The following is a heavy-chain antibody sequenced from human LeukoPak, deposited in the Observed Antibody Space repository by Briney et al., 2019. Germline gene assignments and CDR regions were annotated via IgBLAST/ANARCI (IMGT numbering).Heavy chain of an antibody. CDR2: INHSGST. CDR1: GGSFSGYY. Sequence: SETLSLTCAVYGGSFSGYYWSWIRQPPGKGMEWIGEINHSGSTNYNPSLKSRVTISVDTSKNQFSLKLSSVTAADTAVYYCARGRGVRGSLDYWGQGTLVTVSS. D-gene: IGHD3-10*01. V-gene: IGHV4-34*01. J-gene: IGHJ4*02. CDR3: ARGRGVRGSLDY.